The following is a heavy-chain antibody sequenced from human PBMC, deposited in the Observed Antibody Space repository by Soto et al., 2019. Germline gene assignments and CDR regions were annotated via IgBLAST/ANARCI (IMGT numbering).Heavy chain of an antibody. D-gene: IGHD6-19*01. CDR2: ISAYSGDT. Sequence: QVQLVQSAAEVKPPGASVKVSCKASGYNFTRYGFSWVRQAPGQGLEWMGWISAYSGDTNYAQKFQGRVSMTTDTSTGTADLELRSRRSDDTAVYYCETELGGSVTQWLMFDFWGQGTLVTVSS. CDR3: ETELGGSVTQWLMFDF. V-gene: IGHV1-18*01. CDR1: GYNFTRYG. J-gene: IGHJ4*02.